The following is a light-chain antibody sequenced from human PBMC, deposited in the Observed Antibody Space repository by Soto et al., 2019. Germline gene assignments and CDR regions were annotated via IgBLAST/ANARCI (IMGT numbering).Light chain of an antibody. Sequence: QSVLTQPASVSGSPGQSITISCTGTSSDVGGYNYVSWYQQHPGKAPKLMIYEVSNRPSGVSNRFSGSKSGNTASLTISGLQAEDAADYYCSPYTRSSTLVFGTGTKVTV. CDR1: SSDVGGYNY. CDR2: EVS. CDR3: SPYTRSSTLV. V-gene: IGLV2-14*01. J-gene: IGLJ1*01.